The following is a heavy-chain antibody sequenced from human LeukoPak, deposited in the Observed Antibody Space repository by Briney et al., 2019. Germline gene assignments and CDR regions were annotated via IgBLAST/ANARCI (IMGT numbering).Heavy chain of an antibody. CDR3: AREQRRYDFWSGYYAAGGYYYGMDV. CDR2: TSSDLNVK. D-gene: IGHD3-3*01. J-gene: IGHJ6*02. CDR1: GFTFRNYV. Sequence: GGSLRLSCAASGFTFRNYVIYWVRQAPGKGLEWVAVTSSDLNVKLYADSVKGRFTISRDNSRSTLYLQMNSLRPEDTAVYYCAREQRRYDFWSGYYAAGGYYYGMDVWGQGTTVTVSS. V-gene: IGHV3-30-3*01.